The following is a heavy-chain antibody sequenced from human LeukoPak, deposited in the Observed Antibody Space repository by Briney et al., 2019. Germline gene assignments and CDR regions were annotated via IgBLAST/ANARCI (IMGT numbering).Heavy chain of an antibody. CDR3: ARDNTVITGDDGFDI. V-gene: IGHV3-66*01. D-gene: IGHD3-22*01. J-gene: IGHJ3*02. Sequence: GGSLRLSCAASGFTVSSNYMSWVRQAPGKGLEWVSVIYSGGSTYYADSVKGRLTISRDNSKNTLYLQMNSLRAEDTAVYYCARDNTVITGDDGFDIWGQGTMVTVSS. CDR2: IYSGGST. CDR1: GFTVSSNY.